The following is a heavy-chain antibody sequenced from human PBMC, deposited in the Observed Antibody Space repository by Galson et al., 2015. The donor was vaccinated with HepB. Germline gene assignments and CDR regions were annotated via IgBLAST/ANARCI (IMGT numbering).Heavy chain of an antibody. Sequence: SLRLSCAASGFSFSDYWMSWIRQAPGKRPEWVANIRYDEYEYYYADFVKGRFTISRGNARNSVFLQMCSLRRDDTAVYYCVRDRTYKGGNFFDFWGQGALVTVSS. CDR1: GFSFSDYW. D-gene: IGHD3-10*01. V-gene: IGHV3-7*03. CDR2: IRYDEYEY. CDR3: VRDRTYKGGNFFDF. J-gene: IGHJ4*02.